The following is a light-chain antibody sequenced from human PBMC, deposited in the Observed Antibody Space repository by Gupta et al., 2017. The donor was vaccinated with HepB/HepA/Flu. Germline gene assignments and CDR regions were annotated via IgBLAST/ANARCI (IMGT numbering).Light chain of an antibody. CDR2: WAS. V-gene: IGKV4-1*01. J-gene: IGKJ5*01. CDR3: QHYYSTPIT. CDR1: QSLLYSSNNKNR. Sequence: DIVMTQSPDSLAVSLGERATINCKSSQSLLYSSNNKNRLAWYQQKAGQPPKLLLYWASTRVSGVPDRFSGSGSGTDFTLTISSLQAEDVAVYYCQHYYSTPITFGQGTRLEIK.